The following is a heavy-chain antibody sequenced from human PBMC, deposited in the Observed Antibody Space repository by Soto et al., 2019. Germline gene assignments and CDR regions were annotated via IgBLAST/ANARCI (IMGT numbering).Heavy chain of an antibody. V-gene: IGHV4-59*01. CDR3: ARDRGTGTTLDYYYGMDV. CDR2: IYCSGST. J-gene: IGHJ6*02. D-gene: IGHD1-7*01. CDR1: GGSISSYY. Sequence: SETLSLTCTVSGGSISSYYWSWIRQPPGKGLEWIGYIYCSGSTNYNPSLKSRVTISVDTSKNQFSLKLSSVTAADTAVYYCARDRGTGTTLDYYYGMDVWGQGTTVTVSS.